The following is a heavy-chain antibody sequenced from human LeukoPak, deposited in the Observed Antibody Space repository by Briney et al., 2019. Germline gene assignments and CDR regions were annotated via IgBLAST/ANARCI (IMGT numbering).Heavy chain of an antibody. J-gene: IGHJ4*02. CDR3: AKEIWPTVTTPGRTYFDY. Sequence: SETLSLTCTVSGGSISSYYWSWIRQPAGKGLEWIGRIYTSGSTNYNPSLKSRVTMSVDTSKNQFSLKLSSVTAADTAVYYCAKEIWPTVTTPGRTYFDYWGQGTLVTVSS. D-gene: IGHD4-17*01. CDR1: GGSISSYY. CDR2: IYTSGST. V-gene: IGHV4-4*07.